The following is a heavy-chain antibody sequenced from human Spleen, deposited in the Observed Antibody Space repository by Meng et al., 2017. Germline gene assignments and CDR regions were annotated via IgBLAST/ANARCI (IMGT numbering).Heavy chain of an antibody. V-gene: IGHV4-59*01. D-gene: IGHD3-22*01. Sequence: SETLSLTCTVSGGSISSYYWSWIRQPPGKGLEWIGYICYSGSTNYNPSLKSRVTISVDTSKNQFSLKLSSVTAADTAVYYCARVGYYDSSGYYYAFDIWGQGTMVTVSS. CDR3: ARVGYYDSSGYYYAFDI. J-gene: IGHJ3*02. CDR1: GGSISSYY. CDR2: ICYSGST.